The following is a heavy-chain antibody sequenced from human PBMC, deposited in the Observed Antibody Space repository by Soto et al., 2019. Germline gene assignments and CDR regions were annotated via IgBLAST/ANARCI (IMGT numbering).Heavy chain of an antibody. CDR1: GYTLTDYY. D-gene: IGHD2-2*01. J-gene: IGHJ6*02. Sequence: QVQVVQSGPEVKKPGASVKVSCKASGYTLTDYYIHWVRQAPGQGLEWMGWINPNNGGSKSAQKFQDRVTMISDTSISTAYLELSSLTSDDTALYYCARAGVVASGSGEYAMDVWGQGTTVIVSS. V-gene: IGHV1-2*02. CDR3: ARAGVVASGSGEYAMDV. CDR2: INPNNGGS.